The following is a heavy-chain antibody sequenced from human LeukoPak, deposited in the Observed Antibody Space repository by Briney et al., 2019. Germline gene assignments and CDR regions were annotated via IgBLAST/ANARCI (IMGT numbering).Heavy chain of an antibody. CDR2: IYTRGST. D-gene: IGHD5-18*01. CDR1: GGSMSSGSYC. Sequence: SETLSLTCTVSGGSMSSGSYCWSWIRQPAGKGLEWIGHIYTRGSTNYNPSLKSRVTISVDTSKNQFSLKLSSVTAADTAVYYCARSFLDTAIPYGMDVWGQGTTVTVSS. CDR3: ARSFLDTAIPYGMDV. V-gene: IGHV4-61*09. J-gene: IGHJ6*02.